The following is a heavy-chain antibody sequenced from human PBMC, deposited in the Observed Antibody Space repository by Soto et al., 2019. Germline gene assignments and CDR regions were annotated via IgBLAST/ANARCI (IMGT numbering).Heavy chain of an antibody. CDR1: GFTFTRYS. J-gene: IGHJ4*02. CDR3: ARESEDLTSNFDY. V-gene: IGHV3-21*06. CDR2: ISSTTNYI. Sequence: EVQLVESGGGLVKPGGSLRLSCAASGFTFTRYSMNWVRQAPGKGLEWVSAISSTTNYIYYGDSMKGRFTISRDNAKNSLYLAINSLRAEDTAVYYCARESEDLTSNFDYWGQGTLVTVSS.